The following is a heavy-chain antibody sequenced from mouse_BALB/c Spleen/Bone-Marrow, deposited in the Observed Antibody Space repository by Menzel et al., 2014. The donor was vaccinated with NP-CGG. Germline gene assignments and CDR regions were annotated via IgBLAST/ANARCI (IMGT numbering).Heavy chain of an antibody. D-gene: IGHD2-14*01. CDR2: VDPANGNT. V-gene: IGHV14-3*02. Sequence: VQLQQSGAELVKPGASVKLSCTASGFNIKDTYMHWVKQRPEQGLEWIGRVDPANGNTKYDPKFQGKATIIADTSSXTAYLQLSSLTSEDTAVYYCARYRLGTYFDYWGQGTTLTVSS. CDR3: ARYRLGTYFDY. J-gene: IGHJ2*01. CDR1: GFNIKDTY.